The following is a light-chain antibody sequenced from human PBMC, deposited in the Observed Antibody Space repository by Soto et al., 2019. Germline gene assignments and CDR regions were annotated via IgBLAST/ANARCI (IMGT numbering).Light chain of an antibody. Sequence: IHMTHSPSTLSASVGDRVTITCRASQSISSWLAWYQQKPGKAPKLLIYDASSLESGVPSRFSGSGSGTEFTLTISSLQPDDFATYYCHQLDSYPLTFGGGTKVDIK. CDR3: HQLDSYPLT. V-gene: IGKV1-5*01. CDR1: QSISSW. J-gene: IGKJ4*01. CDR2: DAS.